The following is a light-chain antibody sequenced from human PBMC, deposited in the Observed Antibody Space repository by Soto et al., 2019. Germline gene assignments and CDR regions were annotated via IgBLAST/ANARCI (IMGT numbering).Light chain of an antibody. Sequence: DIQVTQSPSSLSASVGDRITITCRASQNVGSYLSWYQQRSGKAPKLLIYAASNLQSGVSSRFSGSGSGTDFTLTISSLQPEDFATYFCQQTYNTSLTFGGGTKVDIK. V-gene: IGKV1-39*01. CDR1: QNVGSY. CDR3: QQTYNTSLT. CDR2: AAS. J-gene: IGKJ4*01.